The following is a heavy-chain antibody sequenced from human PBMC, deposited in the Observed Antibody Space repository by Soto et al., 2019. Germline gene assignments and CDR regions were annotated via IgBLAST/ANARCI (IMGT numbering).Heavy chain of an antibody. D-gene: IGHD3-10*01. V-gene: IGHV4-39*01. CDR3: ARYSPELWFGELSWFDP. CDR2: IYYSGST. J-gene: IGHJ5*02. Sequence: PSETLSLTCTVSGGSISSSSYYWGWIRQPPGKGLEWIGSIYYSGSTYYNPSLKSRVTISVDTSKNQFSLKLSSVTAADTAVYYCARYSPELWFGELSWFDPWGQGTLVT. CDR1: GGSISSSSYY.